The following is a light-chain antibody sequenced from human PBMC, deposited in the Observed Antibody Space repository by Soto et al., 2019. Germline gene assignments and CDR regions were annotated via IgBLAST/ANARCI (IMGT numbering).Light chain of an antibody. CDR1: SSDIGGYNY. CDR3: SSYTARGTRV. J-gene: IGLJ1*01. CDR2: DVN. V-gene: IGLV2-14*03. Sequence: QSALTQPASVSGSPGQSITISCTGTSSDIGGYNYVSWYQQHPGKAPKVMIYDVNNRPSGVSNRFSGSKSGNTASLTISGLQAEDEADYYCSSYTARGTRVFGTGTKLTVL.